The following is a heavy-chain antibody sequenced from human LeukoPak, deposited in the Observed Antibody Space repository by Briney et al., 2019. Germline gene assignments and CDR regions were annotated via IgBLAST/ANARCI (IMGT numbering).Heavy chain of an antibody. CDR3: ARKTNYYGSGSYYNGDYDY. J-gene: IGHJ4*02. CDR2: ISWNSGSI. V-gene: IGHV3-9*01. Sequence: GGSLRLSCAASGFTFDDYAMHWVRQAPGKGLEWVSGISWNSGSIGYADSVKGRFTISRDNAKNSLYLQMNSLRAEDTALYYCARKTNYYGSGSYYNGDYDYWGQGTLVTVSS. D-gene: IGHD3-10*01. CDR1: GFTFDDYA.